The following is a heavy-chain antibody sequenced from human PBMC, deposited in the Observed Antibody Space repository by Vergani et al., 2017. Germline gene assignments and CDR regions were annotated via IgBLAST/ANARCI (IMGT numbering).Heavy chain of an antibody. CDR1: GGTFSSYA. V-gene: IGHV1-69*01. J-gene: IGHJ4*02. Sequence: QVQLVQSGAEVKKPGSSVTVSCKASGGTFSSYAISWVRQAPGQGLEWMGGIIPIFGTANYAQKFQGRVTITADESTSTAYMELSSLRSEDTAVYYCARSRYXWGSYRHNGYYFDYWGQGTLVTVSS. D-gene: IGHD3-16*02. CDR3: ARSRYXWGSYRHNGYYFDY. CDR2: IIPIFGTA.